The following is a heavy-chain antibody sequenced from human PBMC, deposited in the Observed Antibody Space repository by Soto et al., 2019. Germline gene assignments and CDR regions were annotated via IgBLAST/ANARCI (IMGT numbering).Heavy chain of an antibody. CDR1: GYTFVSYG. CDR2: ISPYNGNT. V-gene: IGHV1-18*04. CDR3: ARDQNFFDSSGYYDH. D-gene: IGHD3-22*01. Sequence: QIQLVQSAADVKKPGASVKVSCKTSGYTFVSYGISWVRQAPGQGLEWMGWISPYNGNTNFAQRFRGRVTLTTDTSTDIVYMDLGSLKSDDTAVYYCARDQNFFDSSGYYDHWGQGTLITVSS. J-gene: IGHJ5*02.